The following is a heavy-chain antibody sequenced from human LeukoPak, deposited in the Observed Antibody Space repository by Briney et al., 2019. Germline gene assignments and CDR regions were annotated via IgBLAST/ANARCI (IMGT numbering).Heavy chain of an antibody. CDR2: ISSSSSYI. J-gene: IGHJ2*01. CDR3: ARDPPRSQNLRYFDL. Sequence: PGGSLRRSCAASRFTFSSYGMHWVRQAPGKGLEWVSSISSSSSYIYYADSVKGRFTISRDNAKNSLYLQMNSLRAEDTAVYYCARDPPRSQNLRYFDLWGRGTLVTVSS. V-gene: IGHV3-21*01. CDR1: RFTFSSYG. D-gene: IGHD1-14*01.